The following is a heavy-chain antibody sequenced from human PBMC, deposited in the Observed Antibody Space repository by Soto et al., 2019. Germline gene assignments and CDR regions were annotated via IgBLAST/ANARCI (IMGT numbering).Heavy chain of an antibody. CDR1: GFAFPNAW. Sequence: EVQLVESGGGLVKPGGSLRLSCAASGFAFPNAWMNWVRQAPGKGLEWVGRIKSTIDGGTTDYAEPVKGRFSISRDDSNNMVYLQMNSLKIEDTAVYYCTTDSYRTIILVRFDYWGHGTLVTVSS. V-gene: IGHV3-15*07. CDR2: IKSTIDGGTT. D-gene: IGHD3-22*01. CDR3: TTDSYRTIILVRFDY. J-gene: IGHJ4*01.